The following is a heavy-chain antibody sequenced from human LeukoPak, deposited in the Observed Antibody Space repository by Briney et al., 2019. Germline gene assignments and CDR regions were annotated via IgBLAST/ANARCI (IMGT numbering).Heavy chain of an antibody. CDR3: ASPRGHYFDY. CDR2: ISSSSSYI. J-gene: IGHJ4*02. Sequence: GGSLRLSCAASGFTFSSYSMNWVRQAPGKGLEWVSSISSSSSYIYYADSVKGRFTISRDNAKNSLYLQMNSLRAEDTAVYYCASPRGHYFDYWGQGTLVTVSS. CDR1: GFTFSSYS. V-gene: IGHV3-21*01.